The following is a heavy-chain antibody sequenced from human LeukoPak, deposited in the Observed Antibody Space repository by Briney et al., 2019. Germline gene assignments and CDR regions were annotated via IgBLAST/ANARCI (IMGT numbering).Heavy chain of an antibody. V-gene: IGHV4-59*01. CDR2: IYYSGST. CDR1: GGSISSYY. CDR3: ARGAAAAGIVNY. D-gene: IGHD6-13*01. Sequence: SETLSLTCTVSGGSISSYYWSWIRQPPGKGLEWIGYIYYSGSTNYNPSLKSRVTISVDTSKNQFSLKLSSVTAADTAVYYCARGAAAAGIVNYWGQGTLVTVSS. J-gene: IGHJ4*02.